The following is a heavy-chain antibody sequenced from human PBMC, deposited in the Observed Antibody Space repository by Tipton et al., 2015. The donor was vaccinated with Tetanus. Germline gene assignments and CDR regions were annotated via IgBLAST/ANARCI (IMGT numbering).Heavy chain of an antibody. CDR1: GGSINSGGYY. D-gene: IGHD2/OR15-2a*01. Sequence: GLVKPSQTLSVTCTVSGGSINSGGYYWTWIRQRSGKGLEWIGHIRDNGNSYANPSLSGRVTMSVDTRKNQFSLNLTSVSVADTATYYCARGTFYAFDFWGQGVQVTVSS. J-gene: IGHJ4*02. CDR3: ARGTFYAFDF. CDR2: IRDNGNS. V-gene: IGHV4-31*03.